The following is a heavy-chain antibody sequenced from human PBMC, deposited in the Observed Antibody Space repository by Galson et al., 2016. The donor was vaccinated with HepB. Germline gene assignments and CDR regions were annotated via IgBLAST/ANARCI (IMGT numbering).Heavy chain of an antibody. CDR1: GFTFSDYA. CDR3: ARASNYDSNGYLRY. V-gene: IGHV3-23*01. J-gene: IGHJ4*02. Sequence: SLRLSCAASGFTFSDYAMSWVRQAPGKGLEWVSAISGSGLGTHYADSVWGRLTISRDNAKNSLYLQMNSLRAEDTAVYYCARASNYDSNGYLRYWGQGTLVTVSS. CDR2: ISGSGLGT. D-gene: IGHD3-22*01.